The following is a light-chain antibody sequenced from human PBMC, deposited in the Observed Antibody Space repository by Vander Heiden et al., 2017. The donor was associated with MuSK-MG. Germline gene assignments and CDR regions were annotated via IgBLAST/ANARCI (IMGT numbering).Light chain of an antibody. Sequence: VLTQPPSASGTPGQRVTISCSGSSSNIGSNTVNWYQQLPGTAPKLLIYSNNQRPSGVPDRFSGSKSGTSASLAISGLQSEDEADYYCAAWDDSLNGPVFGGGTKLTV. CDR3: AAWDDSLNGPV. CDR2: SNN. CDR1: SSNIGSNT. V-gene: IGLV1-44*01. J-gene: IGLJ2*01.